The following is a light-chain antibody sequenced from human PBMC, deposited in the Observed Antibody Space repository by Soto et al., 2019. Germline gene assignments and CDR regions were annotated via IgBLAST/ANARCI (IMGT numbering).Light chain of an antibody. CDR1: QSVGFY. CDR3: QQRDGFT. CDR2: DAS. V-gene: IGKV3-11*01. Sequence: EIVLTQSPATLSLSPGQRATLSCRASQSVGFYLAWYQQKPGQAPRLLIYDASSRATGIPARFSGCGSGTDFTLTISSLEPEDFAVYYCQQRDGFTFGPGTKVDIK. J-gene: IGKJ3*01.